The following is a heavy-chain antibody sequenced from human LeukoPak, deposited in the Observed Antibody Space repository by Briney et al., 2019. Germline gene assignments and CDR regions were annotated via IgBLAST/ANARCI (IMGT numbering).Heavy chain of an antibody. D-gene: IGHD1/OR15-1a*01. Sequence: GGSLRLSCSASGFTFSNYAMHWVRQAPGKGLEYVSAISSNGGDTYYADSVKGRFTISRDKSKNTLYLQMSSLRPEDTSVYYCVSPLTNYWFDPWGQGTLVTVSS. CDR1: GFTFSNYA. CDR2: ISSNGGDT. CDR3: VSPLTNYWFDP. V-gene: IGHV3-64D*09. J-gene: IGHJ5*02.